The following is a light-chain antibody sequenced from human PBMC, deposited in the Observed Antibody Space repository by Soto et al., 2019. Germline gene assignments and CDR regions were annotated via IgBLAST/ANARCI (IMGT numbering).Light chain of an antibody. CDR2: GAS. Sequence: EIVMTQSPATLSVSPGERATLSCRASQSVSSNLAWYQQKPGQAPRLLIFGASNRATAIPARFTGSGSGTEFTLTISSLRSEDFAVYFCQQYNTWPPLTFGGGTKVEIK. V-gene: IGKV3-15*01. CDR1: QSVSSN. CDR3: QQYNTWPPLT. J-gene: IGKJ4*01.